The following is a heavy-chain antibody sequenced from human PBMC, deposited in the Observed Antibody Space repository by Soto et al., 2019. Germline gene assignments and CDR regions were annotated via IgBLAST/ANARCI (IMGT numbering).Heavy chain of an antibody. V-gene: IGHV3-11*01. D-gene: IGHD2-15*01. CDR3: ARAQWHVVPARYGMDV. CDR1: GFTFSDYY. Sequence: QVQLVESGGGLVKPGGSLRLSCAASGFTFSDYYMSWIRRAPGKGLEGVSYMSGSGSTIYYADSVKGRFTHSRDNAKNSVYMKMNSLRADDTAVYYGARAQWHVVPARYGMDVWGQGTTVTVSS. CDR2: MSGSGSTI. J-gene: IGHJ6*02.